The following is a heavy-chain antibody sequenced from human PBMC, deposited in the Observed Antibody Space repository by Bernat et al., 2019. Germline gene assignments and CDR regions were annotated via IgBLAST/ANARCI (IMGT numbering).Heavy chain of an antibody. V-gene: IGHV3-7*01. CDR2: IKEDGSEK. CDR3: ARDNYDTSPLDY. D-gene: IGHD3-22*01. J-gene: IGHJ4*02. CDR1: GFTFSHYW. Sequence: DVQLVESGGGLVQPGGSLRLSCAASGFTFSHYWMSWVRQAPGKGLEWVANIKEDGSEKYYVDSMKGRFTISRDNAKNSLYLQMNSLRAEDTAVYFCARDNYDTSPLDYWGQGTLVSVSS.